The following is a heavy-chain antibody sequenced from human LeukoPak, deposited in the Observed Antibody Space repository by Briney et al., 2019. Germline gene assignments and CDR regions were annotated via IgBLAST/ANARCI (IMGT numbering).Heavy chain of an antibody. CDR2: LYSGGAT. CDR1: GFTVSSNY. J-gene: IGHJ4*02. V-gene: IGHV3-53*01. Sequence: GGSLRLSCAASGFTVSSNYMSWVRQPAGKGLEWVSVLYSGGATFYADSVKGRFTISRDTSKNTLYLQMNDLTADDTTVYYCTTLKGWYGEGFFDYWGQGTLVTVSS. CDR3: TTLKGWYGEGFFDY. D-gene: IGHD6-19*01.